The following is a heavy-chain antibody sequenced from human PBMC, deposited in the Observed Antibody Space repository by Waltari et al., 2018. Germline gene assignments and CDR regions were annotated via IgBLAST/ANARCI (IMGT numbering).Heavy chain of an antibody. Sequence: QVQLVQSGAEVKKPGASVKVSCKASGYTFTDYYLHWVRQAPGQGLEWMGRINGNNGDTDYAKKLQGRGTMTRDTSLDTADMELSRLRSDDTAEYYCAKGGPAIFGVLNTKRFDCWGQGTPVTVSS. V-gene: IGHV1-2*06. J-gene: IGHJ4*02. CDR3: AKGGPAIFGVLNTKRFDC. D-gene: IGHD3-3*01. CDR1: GYTFTDYY. CDR2: INGNNGDT.